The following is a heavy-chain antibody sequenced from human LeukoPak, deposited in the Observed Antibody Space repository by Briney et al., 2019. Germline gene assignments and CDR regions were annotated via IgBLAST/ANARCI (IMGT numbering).Heavy chain of an antibody. D-gene: IGHD3-22*01. J-gene: IGHJ4*02. Sequence: GGSVRLFCAVSGITVSNYGVSWVRQAPGKGLEWVAGISGGGGGTNYADSVKGRFTISRDNSKHKLYAQMNSLRAEDTALYFCAKRGVVIRVILVGFHKEAYYFDSWGQGALVTVSS. CDR1: GITVSNYG. CDR2: ISGGGGGT. V-gene: IGHV3-23*01. CDR3: AKRGVVIRVILVGFHKEAYYFDS.